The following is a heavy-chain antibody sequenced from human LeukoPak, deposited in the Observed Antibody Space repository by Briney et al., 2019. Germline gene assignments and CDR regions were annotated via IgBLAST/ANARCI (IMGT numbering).Heavy chain of an antibody. Sequence: GGSLRLSCAASGFTLSIYSMNWVRQAPGKGLEWVSYIGTSSSNIYYADSVKGRFTISRDNSKNSLYLQINSLTDEATAVYYCASHDYGGNAGDYWGQGTLVTVSS. CDR2: IGTSSSNI. CDR3: ASHDYGGNAGDY. CDR1: GFTLSIYS. V-gene: IGHV3-48*02. D-gene: IGHD4-23*01. J-gene: IGHJ4*02.